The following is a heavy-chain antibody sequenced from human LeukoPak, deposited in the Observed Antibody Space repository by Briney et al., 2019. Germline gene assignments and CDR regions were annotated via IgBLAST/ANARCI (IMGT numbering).Heavy chain of an antibody. CDR2: IYYSGST. V-gene: IGHV4-59*08. J-gene: IGHJ3*02. CDR3: ARHRRYFDLLVGHDAFDI. Sequence: PSETLSLTCTVSGGSISSYYWSWIRQPPGKGLEWIGYIYYSGSTNYNPSLKSRVTISVDTSKNQFSLKLSSVTAADTAVYYCARHRRYFDLLVGHDAFDIWGQGTMVTVSS. CDR1: GGSISSYY. D-gene: IGHD3-9*01.